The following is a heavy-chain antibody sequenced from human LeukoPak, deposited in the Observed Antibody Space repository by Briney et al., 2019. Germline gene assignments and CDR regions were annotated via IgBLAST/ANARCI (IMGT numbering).Heavy chain of an antibody. CDR3: ASQAGAAPFDY. D-gene: IGHD1-26*01. CDR1: GGSISSSSYY. CDR2: IYYSGST. J-gene: IGHJ4*02. V-gene: IGHV4-39*01. Sequence: SETLSLTCTVSGGSISSSSYYWGWIRQPPGKGLEWIGSIYYSGSTYYNPSLKSRVTISVDTSKNQFSLKLSSVTAADPAVYYCASQAGAAPFDYWGQGTLVTVSS.